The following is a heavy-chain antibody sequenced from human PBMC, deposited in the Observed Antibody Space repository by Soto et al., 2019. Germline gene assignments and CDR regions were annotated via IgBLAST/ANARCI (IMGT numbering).Heavy chain of an antibody. V-gene: IGHV3-30*03. D-gene: IGHD2-8*01. Sequence: QVQLVESGGGVVQPGGSLRLSCAASGFTFSNFGMHWVRQAPGKGLEWVADITKNGRNKDYADSVKGRLAISRDNSKNTHELQMNSLRVEATAMYYCGRCNGDDCHSPFDYWGQGTLVTVSS. CDR2: ITKNGRNK. CDR1: GFTFSNFG. J-gene: IGHJ4*02. CDR3: GRCNGDDCHSPFDY.